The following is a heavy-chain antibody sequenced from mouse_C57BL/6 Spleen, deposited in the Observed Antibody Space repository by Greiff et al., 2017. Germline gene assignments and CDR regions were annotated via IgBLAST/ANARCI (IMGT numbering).Heavy chain of an antibody. V-gene: IGHV1-19*01. J-gene: IGHJ2*01. D-gene: IGHD2-10*01. CDR3: ARRDGLLFLDY. Sequence: VQLQQSGPVLVKPGASVKMSCKASGYTFTDYYMNWVKQSHGKSLEWIGVINPYNGGTSYNQKFKGKATLTVDKSSSTAYMELNSLTSEDSAVYYCARRDGLLFLDYWGQGTTLTVSS. CDR2: INPYNGGT. CDR1: GYTFTDYY.